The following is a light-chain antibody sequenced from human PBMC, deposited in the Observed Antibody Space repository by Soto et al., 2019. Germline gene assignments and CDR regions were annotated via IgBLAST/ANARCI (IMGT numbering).Light chain of an antibody. V-gene: IGLV2-23*02. CDR1: SSDVGSHSL. CDR3: CSHAGRRTGV. Sequence: QSALTQPASVSGSPGQSITISCTGTSSDVGSHSLVSWYQQQPGKAPKLIISEVSNRPSGVSDRFSGSKSGNTASLTISGLQAEDEADYYCCSHAGRRTGVFGGGTQLTVL. J-gene: IGLJ2*01. CDR2: EVS.